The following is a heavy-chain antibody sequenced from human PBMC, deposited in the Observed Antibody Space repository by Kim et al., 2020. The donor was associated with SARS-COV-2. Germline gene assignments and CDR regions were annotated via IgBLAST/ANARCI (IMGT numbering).Heavy chain of an antibody. CDR3: ARDGYYYDSSGYYNWFDP. V-gene: IGHV3-7*03. CDR1: GFTFSSYW. D-gene: IGHD3-22*01. Sequence: GGSLRLSCAASGFTFSSYWMSWVRQAPGKGLEWVANIKQDGSEKYYVDSVKGRFTISRDNAKNSLYLQMNSLRAEDTAVYYCARDGYYYDSSGYYNWFDPWGQGTLVTVSS. CDR2: IKQDGSEK. J-gene: IGHJ5*02.